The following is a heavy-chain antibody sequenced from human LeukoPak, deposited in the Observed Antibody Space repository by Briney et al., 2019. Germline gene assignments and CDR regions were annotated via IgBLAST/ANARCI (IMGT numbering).Heavy chain of an antibody. D-gene: IGHD2-15*01. J-gene: IGHJ4*02. CDR2: ISSSSSYI. Sequence: GGSLRLSCAASGFTFSSYSMNWVRQAPGKGLEWVSSISSSSSYIYYADSMKGRFTISRDNAKNSLYLQMNSLRAEDTAVYYCARDRMGGLRFGGQGTLVTVSS. CDR3: ARDRMGGLRF. CDR1: GFTFSSYS. V-gene: IGHV3-21*01.